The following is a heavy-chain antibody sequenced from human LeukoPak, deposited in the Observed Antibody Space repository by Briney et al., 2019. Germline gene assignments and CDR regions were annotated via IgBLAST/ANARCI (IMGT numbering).Heavy chain of an antibody. Sequence: ASVKVSCKASGYTFTSYDINWVRQATGQGLEWMGWMNPNSGNTGYAQKFQGRVTMTRNTSISTAYMELSSLRSEDTAVYYCAKDLLIQNVRLNYYYYGMDVWGQGTTVTVSS. CDR3: AKDLLIQNVRLNYYYYGMDV. J-gene: IGHJ6*02. CDR2: MNPNSGNT. D-gene: IGHD2-15*01. CDR1: GYTFTSYD. V-gene: IGHV1-8*01.